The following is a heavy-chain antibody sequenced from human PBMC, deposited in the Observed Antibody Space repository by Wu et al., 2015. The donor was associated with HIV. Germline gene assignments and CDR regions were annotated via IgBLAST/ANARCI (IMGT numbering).Heavy chain of an antibody. CDR3: TRDWXQWLGPHDAFDI. Sequence: QVQLVQSGAEVKKPGASVKVSCQASGYTFTGYYIHWVRQVPGQGLEWMGWINPNSGGTNYAQKFQGRVAMTRDTSITTAYMELSRLRSDDTAVYYCTRDWXQWLGPHDAFDIWGQGTMVTVSS. CDR2: INPNSGGT. CDR1: GYTFTGYY. D-gene: IGHD6-19*01. J-gene: IGHJ3*02. V-gene: IGHV1-2*02.